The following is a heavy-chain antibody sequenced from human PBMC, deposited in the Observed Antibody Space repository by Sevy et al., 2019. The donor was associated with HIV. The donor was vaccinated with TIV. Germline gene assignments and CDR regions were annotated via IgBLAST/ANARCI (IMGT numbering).Heavy chain of an antibody. Sequence: ASVKVSCKVPRYTLTEFSMHWVRQAPGKGLEWMGTFDPEDGERIYSQKFQVRFTMTEDTSTHTAYMELNSLGSEDTAVYYCATTKEYYDSSGYPFDSWGQGTLVTVSS. CDR1: RYTLTEFS. J-gene: IGHJ4*02. D-gene: IGHD3-22*01. CDR2: FDPEDGER. CDR3: ATTKEYYDSSGYPFDS. V-gene: IGHV1-24*01.